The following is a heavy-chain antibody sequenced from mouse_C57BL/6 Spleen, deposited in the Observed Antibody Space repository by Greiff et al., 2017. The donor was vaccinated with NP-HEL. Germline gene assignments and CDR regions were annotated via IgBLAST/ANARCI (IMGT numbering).Heavy chain of an antibody. Sequence: VQLKESGPGLVKPSQSLSLTCSVTGYSITSGYYWNWIRQFPGNKLEWMGYISYDGSNNYNPSLKNRISITRDTSKNQFFLKLNSVTTEDTATYYCARDEGGFAYWGQGTLVTVSA. CDR2: ISYDGSN. CDR3: ARDEGGFAY. J-gene: IGHJ3*01. CDR1: GYSITSGYY. V-gene: IGHV3-6*01.